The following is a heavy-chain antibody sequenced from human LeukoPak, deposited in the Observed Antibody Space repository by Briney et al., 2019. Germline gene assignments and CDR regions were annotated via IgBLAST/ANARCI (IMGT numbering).Heavy chain of an antibody. CDR2: TYYSGST. D-gene: IGHD6-13*01. CDR3: AGYSSSSPY. J-gene: IGHJ4*02. Sequence: SETLSLTCAVYGGSFSGYYWSWIRQPPGKGLEWIGYTYYSGSTNYNPSLKSRVTISVDTSKNQFSLKLSSVTAADTAVYYCAGYSSSSPYWGQGTLVTVSS. CDR1: GGSFSGYY. V-gene: IGHV4-59*08.